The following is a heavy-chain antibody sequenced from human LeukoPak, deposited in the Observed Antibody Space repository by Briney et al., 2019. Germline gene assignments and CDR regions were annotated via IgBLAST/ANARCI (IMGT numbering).Heavy chain of an antibody. V-gene: IGHV3-30*02. J-gene: IGHJ4*02. CDR2: IRYDGSNH. CDR1: GFIFRNYG. Sequence: GGSLRLSCAASGFIFRNYGMHWARQAPGKGLEWVAFIRYDGSNHSYADSVKGRFTISRDNSKNTLYLQMNSLRSEDTAVYYCARLGGGSDIVVVPAGGEFDYWGQGTLVTVSS. CDR3: ARLGGGSDIVVVPAGGEFDY. D-gene: IGHD2-2*01.